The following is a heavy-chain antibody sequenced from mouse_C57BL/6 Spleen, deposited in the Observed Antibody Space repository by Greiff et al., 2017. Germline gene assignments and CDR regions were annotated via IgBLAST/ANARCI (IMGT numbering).Heavy chain of an antibody. D-gene: IGHD1-1*01. J-gene: IGHJ2*01. CDR2: INPNNGGT. CDR3: ARRDLLLRQYYFDY. CDR1: GYTFTDYN. Sequence: VQLQQSGPELVKPGASVKIPCKASGYTFTDYNMDWVKQSHGKSLEWIGDINPNNGGTIYNQKFKGQATLTVDKSSSTAYMELRSLTSEDTAVYYCARRDLLLRQYYFDYWGQGTTLTVSS. V-gene: IGHV1-18*01.